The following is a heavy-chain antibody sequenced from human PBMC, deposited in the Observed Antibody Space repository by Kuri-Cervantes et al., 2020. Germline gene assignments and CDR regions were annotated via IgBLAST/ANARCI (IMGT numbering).Heavy chain of an antibody. J-gene: IGHJ4*02. CDR1: GFTFTSYS. D-gene: IGHD3-22*01. CDR2: IKSETNGGTT. Sequence: GGSLRLSCAASGFTFTSYSMSWVRQAPGKGLEWVGRIKSETNGGTTDYAATVKGRFTISRDDSENTLYLQMNRLKTDDTAVYYFTTIFYYDRSDPFDFWGQGTLVTVSS. CDR3: TTIFYYDRSDPFDF. V-gene: IGHV3-15*01.